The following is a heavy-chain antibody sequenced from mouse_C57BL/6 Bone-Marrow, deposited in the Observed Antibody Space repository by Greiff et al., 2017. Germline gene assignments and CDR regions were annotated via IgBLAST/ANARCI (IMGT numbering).Heavy chain of an antibody. CDR1: GFTFSSYG. CDR2: ISSGGSYT. CDR3: ARRRGFAY. Sequence: VQLKESGGDLVKPGGSLKLSCAASGFTFSSYGMSWVRQTPDKRLEWVPTISSGGSYTSYPDSVKGRFTISRDNAKNTLYLQMSSLKSEDTAMYYCARRRGFAYWGQGTLVTVSA. V-gene: IGHV5-6*01. J-gene: IGHJ3*01.